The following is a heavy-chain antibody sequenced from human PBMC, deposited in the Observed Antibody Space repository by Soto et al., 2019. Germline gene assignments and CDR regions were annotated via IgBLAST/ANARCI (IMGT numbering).Heavy chain of an antibody. Sequence: GGSLRLSCAASGFTFSSYGMHWVRQAPGKGLEWVAVIWYDGSNKYYADSVKGRFTISRDNSKNTLYLQMNSLRAEDTAVYYCARSWSGSHYYYYGMDVWGQGTTVTVSS. CDR1: GFTFSSYG. J-gene: IGHJ6*02. CDR3: ARSWSGSHYYYYGMDV. CDR2: IWYDGSNK. V-gene: IGHV3-33*01. D-gene: IGHD3-3*01.